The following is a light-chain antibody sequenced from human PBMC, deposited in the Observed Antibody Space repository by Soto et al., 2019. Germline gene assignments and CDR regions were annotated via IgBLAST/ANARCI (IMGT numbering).Light chain of an antibody. CDR1: SSNIGAGYD. Sequence: QSVLTQPPSVSGAPGQRVTISCTGSSSNIGAGYDVHWYQQFPGTAPKLLIYGNSNRPSVVPDRFSGSKSGTSASLAITWLQAEDEADYYCQAYDSSLSGVFGSGTKVTVL. CDR3: QAYDSSLSGV. CDR2: GNS. J-gene: IGLJ1*01. V-gene: IGLV1-40*01.